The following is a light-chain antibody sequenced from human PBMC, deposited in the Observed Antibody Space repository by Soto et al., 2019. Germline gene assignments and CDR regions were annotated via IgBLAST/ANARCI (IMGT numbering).Light chain of an antibody. Sequence: SALTQPASVSGSPGQSITISCTGTSSDVGGSNYVSWYQQHPGKAPKLMIYDVRNRPSGISNRFSGSKSGNTASLTISGLQAEDEAEYYCSSYPTSGTRYVFGTGTKVTVL. J-gene: IGLJ1*01. V-gene: IGLV2-14*01. CDR2: DVR. CDR3: SSYPTSGTRYV. CDR1: SSDVGGSNY.